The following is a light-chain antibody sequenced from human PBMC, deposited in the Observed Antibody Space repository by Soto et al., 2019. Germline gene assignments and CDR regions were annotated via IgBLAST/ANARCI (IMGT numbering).Light chain of an antibody. V-gene: IGKV1-33*01. CDR3: QQYDNVPPVRRT. Sequence: DIQMTQSPSSLSASVGDRVTITCQASHDISNYLNWYQQKPGKAPKLLIYDASNLETGVPSRFSGSGSGTDFTFTISSLQPEEIATYYCQQYDNVPPVRRTFGQGTKLEIK. CDR2: DAS. J-gene: IGKJ2*01. CDR1: HDISNY.